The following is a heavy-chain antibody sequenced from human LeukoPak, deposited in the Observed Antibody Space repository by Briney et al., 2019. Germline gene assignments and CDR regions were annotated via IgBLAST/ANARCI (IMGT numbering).Heavy chain of an antibody. J-gene: IGHJ3*02. D-gene: IGHD1-26*01. CDR3: ARGVNSRSLMAGPFDI. CDR1: GYSFTNYW. CDR2: IYPGDSDT. Sequence: GESLQISCQGSGYSFTNYWIGWVRQMPGKGLEWMGIIYPGDSDTRYSPSFQGQVTISADKSISTACLQWSSLKASDTAMYYCARGVNSRSLMAGPFDIWGQGTMVTVSS. V-gene: IGHV5-51*01.